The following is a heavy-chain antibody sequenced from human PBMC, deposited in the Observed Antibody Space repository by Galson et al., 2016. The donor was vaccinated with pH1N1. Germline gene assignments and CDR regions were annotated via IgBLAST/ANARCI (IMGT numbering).Heavy chain of an antibody. V-gene: IGHV1-69*06. CDR3: ARGYSYHNNDGFDL. CDR1: GGIFNSFG. J-gene: IGHJ3*01. Sequence: SVKVSCKASGGIFNSFGISWARQAPGQGLEWVGGIVAIFGTTNYAQKFQGRVTITADKSSSTVYMEVNRLTSQDTAVYYCARGYSYHNNDGFDLWGQGTMVTVSA. CDR2: IVAIFGTT. D-gene: IGHD5-18*01.